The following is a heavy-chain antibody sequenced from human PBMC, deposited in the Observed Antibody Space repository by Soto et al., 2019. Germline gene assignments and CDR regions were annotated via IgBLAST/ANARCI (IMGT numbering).Heavy chain of an antibody. J-gene: IGHJ4*02. Sequence: GGSLRLSFAASGFTFSSYAMSWVRQAPGKGLEWVSVISGSDDSTYYADSVKGRFTISRDNSKNTLYLQMNSLRAEDTAVYYCAKRSSSSTFDYWGQGTLVTVSS. CDR1: GFTFSSYA. V-gene: IGHV3-23*01. CDR2: ISGSDDST. CDR3: AKRSSSSTFDY. D-gene: IGHD6-6*01.